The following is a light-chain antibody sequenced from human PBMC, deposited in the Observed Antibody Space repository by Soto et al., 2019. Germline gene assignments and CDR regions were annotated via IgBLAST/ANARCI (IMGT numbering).Light chain of an antibody. Sequence: DSQMTQSPSTLSASLGDRVTITCRASQSISSWLAWYQQKPGKAPKLLIYDASSLESGVPSRFRGSGSGTAFTLTISSLQPDDFATYDGHQYNSYSWAFGQGTKVEIK. CDR2: DAS. J-gene: IGKJ1*01. CDR1: QSISSW. V-gene: IGKV1-5*01. CDR3: HQYNSYSWA.